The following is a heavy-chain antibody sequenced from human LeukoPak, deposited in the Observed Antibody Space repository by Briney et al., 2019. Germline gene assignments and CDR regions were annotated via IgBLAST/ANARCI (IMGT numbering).Heavy chain of an antibody. CDR2: INTDGSST. D-gene: IGHD2-2*01. CDR3: ARLAGGSNRPADY. J-gene: IGHJ4*02. Sequence: GGSLRLSCAASGFTFSNYWMHWVRQAPGKGLVWVSRINTDGSSTTYADSVKGRFTISRDNAKNTLSLQMNSLRAEDTAVYYCARLAGGSNRPADYWGQGTLVTVSS. V-gene: IGHV3-74*01. CDR1: GFTFSNYW.